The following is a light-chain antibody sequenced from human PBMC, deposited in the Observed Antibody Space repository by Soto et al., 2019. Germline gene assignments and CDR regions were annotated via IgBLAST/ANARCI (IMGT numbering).Light chain of an antibody. V-gene: IGKV3-20*01. Sequence: EIVLTQSPGTLSLSPGERATLSCRASQSVSSSLAWYQQKPGQAPRLLIYGTSNRATAIPDRFSGSGSGADFTRTISRLEPEDFALYYCQQYRISPSTFGPGTKGEI. CDR2: GTS. CDR1: QSVSSS. CDR3: QQYRISPST. J-gene: IGKJ1*01.